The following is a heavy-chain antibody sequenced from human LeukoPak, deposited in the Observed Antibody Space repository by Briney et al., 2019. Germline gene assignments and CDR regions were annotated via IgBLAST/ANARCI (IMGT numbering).Heavy chain of an antibody. V-gene: IGHV1-2*06. Sequence: ASVKVSCKASGYTFTGYYMHWVRQAPGQGLEWMGRINPNSGGTNYARKFQGRVTMTRDTSISTAYMELSRLRSDDTAVYYCARGERSIAVLLWFGEFDPWGQGTLVTVSS. CDR1: GYTFTGYY. CDR3: ARGERSIAVLLWFGEFDP. CDR2: INPNSGGT. J-gene: IGHJ5*02. D-gene: IGHD3-10*01.